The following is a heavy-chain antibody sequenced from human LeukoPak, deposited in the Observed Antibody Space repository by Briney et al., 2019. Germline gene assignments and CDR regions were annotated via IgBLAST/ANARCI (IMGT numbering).Heavy chain of an antibody. D-gene: IGHD2-2*01. CDR2: ISGSGGST. J-gene: IGHJ6*03. CDR1: GGSFSGYY. Sequence: ETLSLTCAVYGGSFSGYYWSWVRQAPGKGLEWVSAISGSGGSTYYADSVKGRFTISRDNSKNTLYLQMNSQRAEDTAVYYCAGTRVPYYYYYMDVWGKGTTVTVSS. CDR3: AGTRVPYYYYYMDV. V-gene: IGHV3-23*01.